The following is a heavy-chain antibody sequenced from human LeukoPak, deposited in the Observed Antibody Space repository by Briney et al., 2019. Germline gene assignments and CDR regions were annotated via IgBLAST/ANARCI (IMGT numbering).Heavy chain of an antibody. Sequence: SGGSLRLSGAASGVTVSSNYMSWVRQAPGKGLEWVANIKQDGSERYYVDSVKGRFTISRDNANTLLKLQRHSLRAEDPAVYSCAEDVLRFLKWSPPTDYRGQGPLVPVSS. CDR1: GVTVSSNY. D-gene: IGHD3-3*01. CDR2: IKQDGSER. J-gene: IGHJ4*02. CDR3: AEDVLRFLKWSPPTDY. V-gene: IGHV3-7*03.